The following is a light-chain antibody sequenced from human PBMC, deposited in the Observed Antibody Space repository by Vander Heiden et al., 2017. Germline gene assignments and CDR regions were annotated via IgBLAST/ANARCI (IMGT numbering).Light chain of an antibody. CDR3: CSYAGSSAYV. V-gene: IGLV2-23*01. CDR2: EGS. J-gene: IGLJ1*01. Sequence: QSALTQPASVSGSPGQSITISCTGTSSDVGSYNLVPWYQQHPGKAPKLMIYEGSKRPSGVSNRFSGSKSGNTASLTISGLQAEDEADYYCCSYAGSSAYVFGTGTKVTGL. CDR1: SSDVGSYNL.